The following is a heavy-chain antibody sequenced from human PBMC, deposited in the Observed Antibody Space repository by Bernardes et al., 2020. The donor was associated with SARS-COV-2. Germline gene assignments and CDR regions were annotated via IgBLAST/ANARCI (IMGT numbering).Heavy chain of an antibody. D-gene: IGHD3-22*01. J-gene: IGHJ4*02. CDR3: ARVTLDTSGYYHTVFDY. V-gene: IGHV4-59*01. Sequence: SEPLSLTCTVSGDSLSTYYWSWIRQPPGKGLEWIAFIYYTGSANYNPSLKSRVTLSVDTSENQFSLNLRSVTAADTAIYYCARVTLDTSGYYHTVFDYWGQGALVTVSS. CDR1: GDSLSTYY. CDR2: IYYTGSA.